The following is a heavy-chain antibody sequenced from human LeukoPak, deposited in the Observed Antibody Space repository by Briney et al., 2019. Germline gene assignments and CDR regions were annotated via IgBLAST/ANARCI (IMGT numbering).Heavy chain of an antibody. J-gene: IGHJ4*02. D-gene: IGHD2-15*01. Sequence: GGSLRLSCAASGFIFSNYGMNRVRQAPGKGLEWVAAISASGSATSYADSVRGRFTISRDNSKNTLYLQMNSLRAEDTAVYYCARDLEDIVVVVAATLDYWGQGTLVTVSS. CDR2: ISASGSAT. V-gene: IGHV3-23*01. CDR3: ARDLEDIVVVVAATLDY. CDR1: GFIFSNYG.